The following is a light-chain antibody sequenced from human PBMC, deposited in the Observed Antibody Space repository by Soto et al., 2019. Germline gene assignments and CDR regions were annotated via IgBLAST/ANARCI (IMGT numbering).Light chain of an antibody. J-gene: IGLJ1*01. V-gene: IGLV2-8*01. CDR2: EVS. Sequence: QSALTQPPSASGSPGQSVTISCTGTSSDVGYYNYVSWYQQHPGKAPKLIIFEVSQRPSGVPDRFSGSRSGNTASLTVSGLQAEDEADYYCCSYAGSDNYVFGTGTKLTVL. CDR1: SSDVGYYNY. CDR3: CSYAGSDNYV.